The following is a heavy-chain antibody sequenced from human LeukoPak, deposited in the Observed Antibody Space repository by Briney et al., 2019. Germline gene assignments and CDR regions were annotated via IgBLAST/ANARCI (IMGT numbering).Heavy chain of an antibody. D-gene: IGHD3-22*01. Sequence: GASVKVSCKASGGTFSSYAISWVRQAPGQGLEWMGGIIPIFGTANYAQKFQGRVTITADESTSTAYMELSSLRSEDTAVYYCARDQAHYYYDSSEEDAFDIWGQGTMVTVSS. CDR1: GGTFSSYA. J-gene: IGHJ3*02. CDR3: ARDQAHYYYDSSEEDAFDI. V-gene: IGHV1-69*13. CDR2: IIPIFGTA.